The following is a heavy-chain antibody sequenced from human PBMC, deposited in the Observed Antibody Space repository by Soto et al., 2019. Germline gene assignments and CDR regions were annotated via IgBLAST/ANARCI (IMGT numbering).Heavy chain of an antibody. CDR1: GFTFSSYA. Sequence: GGSLRLSCAASGFTFSSYAMHWVRQAPGKGLEWVAVISYDGSNKYYADSVKGRFTISRDNSKNTLYLQMNSLRAEDTAVYYCARGGHSSSWHGEIFDYWGQGTLVTVSS. CDR3: ARGGHSSSWHGEIFDY. V-gene: IGHV3-30-3*01. D-gene: IGHD6-13*01. CDR2: ISYDGSNK. J-gene: IGHJ4*02.